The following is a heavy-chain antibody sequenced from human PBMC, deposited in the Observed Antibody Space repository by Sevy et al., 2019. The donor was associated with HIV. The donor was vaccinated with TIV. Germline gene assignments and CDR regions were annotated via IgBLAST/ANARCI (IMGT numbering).Heavy chain of an antibody. Sequence: ASVKVSCKASGGTFSSYAISWVRQAPGQGLEWVGGIIPIFGTANYAQKFQGRVTITADESTSTAYMELSSLRSEDTAVYYCAWDSSGYYSNWGQGTLVTVSS. CDR1: GGTFSSYA. V-gene: IGHV1-69*13. CDR2: IIPIFGTA. D-gene: IGHD3-22*01. CDR3: AWDSSGYYSN. J-gene: IGHJ4*02.